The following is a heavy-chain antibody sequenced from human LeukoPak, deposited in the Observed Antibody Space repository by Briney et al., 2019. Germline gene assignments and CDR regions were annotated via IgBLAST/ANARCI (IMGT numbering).Heavy chain of an antibody. J-gene: IGHJ4*02. V-gene: IGHV3-23*01. Sequence: PGGSLRLSCAASGFTFSSYAMSWVRQAPGKGLEWVSAISGSGGSTYYAGSVKGRFTISRDNSKNTLYLQMNSLRAEDTAVYYCAKKYYVDTAMRLWGQGTLVTVSS. CDR2: ISGSGGST. CDR1: GFTFSSYA. D-gene: IGHD5-18*01. CDR3: AKKYYVDTAMRL.